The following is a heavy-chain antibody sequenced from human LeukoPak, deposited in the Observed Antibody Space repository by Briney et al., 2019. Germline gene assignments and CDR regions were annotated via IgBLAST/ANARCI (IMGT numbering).Heavy chain of an antibody. CDR1: GYTFTSYD. J-gene: IGHJ4*02. D-gene: IGHD3-10*01. CDR2: MNPNSGNT. Sequence: ASVKVSCKASGYTFTSYDINWVRQATGQGLEWMGWMNPNSGNTGYAQKFQGRVTMTRNTSISTAYMELSSLRSEDPAVYYCARRYYYGSGSYYPNDYWGQGTLVTVSS. V-gene: IGHV1-8*01. CDR3: ARRYYYGSGSYYPNDY.